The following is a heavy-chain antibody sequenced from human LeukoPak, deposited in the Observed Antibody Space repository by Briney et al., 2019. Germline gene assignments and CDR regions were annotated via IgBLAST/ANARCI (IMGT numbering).Heavy chain of an antibody. J-gene: IGHJ4*02. CDR2: ISTRSSYV. CDR3: ARGQIYYDGSGFDY. D-gene: IGHD3-22*01. CDR1: GFNFGSYT. Sequence: GGSLRLSCAASGFNFGSYTMNWVRQAPGKGLEWVSSISTRSSYVYFADSVKGRFTISRDNAKNSLSLQMNSLRADDTAVYYCARGQIYYDGSGFDYWGQGTLVTVSS. V-gene: IGHV3-21*01.